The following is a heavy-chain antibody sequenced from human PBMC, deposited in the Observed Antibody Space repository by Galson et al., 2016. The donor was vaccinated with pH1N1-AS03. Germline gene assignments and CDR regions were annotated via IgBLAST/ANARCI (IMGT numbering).Heavy chain of an antibody. CDR2: IAATGPT. V-gene: IGHV3-13*01. CDR1: GFTVTRND. J-gene: IGHJ6*04. Sequence: SLRLSCAASGFTVTRNDMHWVRQATGKGLEWVSIIAATGPTHYADSVKGRFTISREIPQNSLYLQMDSLRADDTAVYYCAGWGYISGTHGLDVWGNGTTVIVSS. D-gene: IGHD5-12*01. CDR3: AGWGYISGTHGLDV.